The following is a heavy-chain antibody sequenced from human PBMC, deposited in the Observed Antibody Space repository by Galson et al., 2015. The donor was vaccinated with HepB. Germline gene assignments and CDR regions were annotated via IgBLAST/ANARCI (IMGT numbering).Heavy chain of an antibody. CDR1: GFTFSSYG. D-gene: IGHD3-22*01. CDR3: ASGGSSGYFYYFDY. Sequence: SLRLSCAASGFTFSSYGMHWVRQVPGKGLEWVSGINWNGGSTGYADSVKGRFTISRDNAKNSLYLQMNSLRAEDTALYYCASGGSSGYFYYFDYWGQGTLVTVSS. J-gene: IGHJ4*02. CDR2: INWNGGST. V-gene: IGHV3-20*04.